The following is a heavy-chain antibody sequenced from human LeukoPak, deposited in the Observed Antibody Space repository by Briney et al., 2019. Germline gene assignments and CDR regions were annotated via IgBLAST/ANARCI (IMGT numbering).Heavy chain of an antibody. J-gene: IGHJ6*02. D-gene: IGHD5-12*01. CDR1: GYSFTSYW. CDR3: ARLKAGQWLREDGMDV. Sequence: RGESLKISCKGSGYSFTSYWIGWVRQMPGKGLEWMGIIYPDDSDTRYSPSFQGQVTISADKSIYTAYLQWSSLKASDTAMYYCARLKAGQWLREDGMDVWGQGTTVTVSS. V-gene: IGHV5-51*01. CDR2: IYPDDSDT.